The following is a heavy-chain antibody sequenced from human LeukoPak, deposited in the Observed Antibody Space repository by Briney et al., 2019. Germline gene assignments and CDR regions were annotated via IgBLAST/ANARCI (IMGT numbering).Heavy chain of an antibody. Sequence: ASVKVSCKASGYTFTTYHMHWVRQAPGQGLEWMGIINPTGGTTNYAQKFQGRVTMTRDMSTSTVYMELSSLRSEDTAVYYCASAGVFDTSGYHSWGQGTLVTVSS. CDR2: INPTGGTT. D-gene: IGHD3-22*01. CDR1: GYTFTTYH. J-gene: IGHJ4*02. V-gene: IGHV1-46*01. CDR3: ASAGVFDTSGYHS.